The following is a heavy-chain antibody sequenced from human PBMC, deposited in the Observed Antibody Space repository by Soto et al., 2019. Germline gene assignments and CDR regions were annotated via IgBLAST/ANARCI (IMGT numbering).Heavy chain of an antibody. J-gene: IGHJ4*02. D-gene: IGHD1-26*01. Sequence: QLQLVQSGAEVREPGSSVKVSCKASGGTFSSYTVIWVRQAPGQGLEWMGGITPTLNIAKYAEKFQGRVTITEDESTSTVNMHLSSLRSEDTAVYFCARGYYSGSNPSSVDYWGQGTVVAVSS. V-gene: IGHV1-69*01. CDR1: GGTFSSYT. CDR3: ARGYYSGSNPSSVDY. CDR2: ITPTLNIA.